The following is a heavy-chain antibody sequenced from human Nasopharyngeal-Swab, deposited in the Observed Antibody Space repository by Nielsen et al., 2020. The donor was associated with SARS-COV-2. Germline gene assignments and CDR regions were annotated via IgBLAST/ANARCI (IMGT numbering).Heavy chain of an antibody. V-gene: IGHV3-21*01. J-gene: IGHJ4*02. CDR2: ISSSSSYI. CDR1: GFTFSSYS. Sequence: LSLTCAASGFTFSSYSMNWVRQAPGKGLEWVSSISSSSSYIYYADSVKGRFTISRDNAKNSLYLQMNSLRAEDTAVYYCAREYQLLAPLDYWGQGTLVTVSS. CDR3: AREYQLLAPLDY. D-gene: IGHD2-2*01.